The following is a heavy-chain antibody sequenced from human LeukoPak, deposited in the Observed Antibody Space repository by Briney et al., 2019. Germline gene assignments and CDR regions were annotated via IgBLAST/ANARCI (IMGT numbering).Heavy chain of an antibody. Sequence: GASVKVSCKASGYTFTSYGISWVRQAPGQGLEWMGWISAYNGNTNYAQKLQGRVSMTTDTSTSTVYMELRSLRSDDTAVYYCARVGHRDEDYFVYWGQGTLVTVSS. CDR3: ARVGHRDEDYFVY. D-gene: IGHD5-24*01. CDR1: GYTFTSYG. CDR2: ISAYNGNT. J-gene: IGHJ4*02. V-gene: IGHV1-18*01.